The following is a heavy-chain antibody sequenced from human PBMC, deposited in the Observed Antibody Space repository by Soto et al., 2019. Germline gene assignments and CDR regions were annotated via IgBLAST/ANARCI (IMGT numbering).Heavy chain of an antibody. CDR2: ISYDGSNK. CDR1: GFTFSSYG. J-gene: IGHJ6*03. V-gene: IGHV3-30*03. Sequence: QVQLVESGGGVVQPGRSLRLSCAASGFTFSSYGMHWVRQAPGKGLEWVAVISYDGSNKYYADSVKGRFTISRDNSKNTLYLQMNSLRAEDTAVYYCAGPPLSGDCSGGSCYSGDYYYMDVWGKGTTVTVSS. CDR3: AGPPLSGDCSGGSCYSGDYYYMDV. D-gene: IGHD2-15*01.